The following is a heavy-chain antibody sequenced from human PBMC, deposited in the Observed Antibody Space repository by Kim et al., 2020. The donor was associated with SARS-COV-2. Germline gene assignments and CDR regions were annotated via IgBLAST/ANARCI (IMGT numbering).Heavy chain of an antibody. D-gene: IGHD6-13*01. V-gene: IGHV3-23*01. CDR1: GFTFSSYA. CDR3: AKIIAAADLLNAFDI. Sequence: GGSLRLSCAASGFTFSSYAMSWVRQAPGKGLEWVSAISGSGGSTYYADSVKGQFTISRDNSKNTLYLQMNSLRAEDTAVYYCAKIIAAADLLNAFDIWGQGTMVTVSS. CDR2: ISGSGGST. J-gene: IGHJ3*02.